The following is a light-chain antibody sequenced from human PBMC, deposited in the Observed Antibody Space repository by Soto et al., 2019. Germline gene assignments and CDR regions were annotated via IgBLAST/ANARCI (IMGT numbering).Light chain of an antibody. CDR2: GAS. V-gene: IGKV3-20*01. CDR1: QSFDAKY. Sequence: EIVLTQSPGTLSLSPGERATLSCRASQSFDAKYLAWYRQIPGQTPRLLMYGASIRAPGIPDRFSGSGSGTDFTLTISKLEPEDFAVYYCQHYSGSSRAFGPETKVEIK. CDR3: QHYSGSSRA. J-gene: IGKJ1*01.